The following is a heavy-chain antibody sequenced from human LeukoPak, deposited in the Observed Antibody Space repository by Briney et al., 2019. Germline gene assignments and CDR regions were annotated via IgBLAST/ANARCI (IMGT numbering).Heavy chain of an antibody. J-gene: IGHJ4*02. CDR2: INHSGST. CDR3: ASSPIVVVPAAVSLFDY. V-gene: IGHV4-34*01. Sequence: KPSETLSLTCAVYGGSFSGYYWSWIRQPPGKGLEWIGEINHSGSTNYNPSPKSRVTISVDTSKSQFSLKLSSVTAADTAVYYCASSPIVVVPAAVSLFDYWGQGTLVTVSS. D-gene: IGHD2-2*01. CDR1: GGSFSGYY.